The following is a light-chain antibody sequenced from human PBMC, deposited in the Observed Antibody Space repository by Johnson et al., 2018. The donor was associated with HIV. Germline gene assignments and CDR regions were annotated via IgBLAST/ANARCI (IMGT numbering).Light chain of an antibody. CDR2: DNI. CDR3: GTWDTSLRTAF. J-gene: IGLJ1*01. CDR1: SSNIGNYY. V-gene: IGLV1-51*01. Sequence: QSVLTQPPSMSAPPGQRVTISCSGTSSNIGNYYVSWYQQVPGAAPKLLIHDNITRPPGFPDQFSRPKSGSSATLGLTGLQAWDEADYYCGTWDTSLRTAFFGTGTKVTVL.